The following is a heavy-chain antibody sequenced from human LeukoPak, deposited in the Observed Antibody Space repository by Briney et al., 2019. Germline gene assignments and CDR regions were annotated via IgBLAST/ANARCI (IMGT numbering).Heavy chain of an antibody. V-gene: IGHV3-23*01. CDR1: GFSFSNYA. Sequence: PGGSLRLSCAASGFSFSNYAMSWVRQAPGKGLEWVSGISGGGSRTYYANSVRGRFTISRDNSKNTVYLQMNSLRAEDTAVYYCARSTYSGYFFDYWGQGTLVTVSS. J-gene: IGHJ4*02. D-gene: IGHD5-12*01. CDR2: ISGGGSRT. CDR3: ARSTYSGYFFDY.